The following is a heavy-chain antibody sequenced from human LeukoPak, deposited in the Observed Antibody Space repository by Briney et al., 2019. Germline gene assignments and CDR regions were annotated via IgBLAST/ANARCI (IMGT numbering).Heavy chain of an antibody. V-gene: IGHV4-59*08. CDR1: GGSINSYY. CDR3: ARHTSYTSSWRY. CDR2: ISYSGNT. J-gene: IGHJ4*02. Sequence: SETLSLTCTVSGGSINSYYWSWIRQPPGKGLEWIGYISYSGNTNYNPSLKSRVTISVDRSKNQFSLKLSSVTAADTAVYYCARHTSYTSSWRYWGQGILVTVSS. D-gene: IGHD6-13*01.